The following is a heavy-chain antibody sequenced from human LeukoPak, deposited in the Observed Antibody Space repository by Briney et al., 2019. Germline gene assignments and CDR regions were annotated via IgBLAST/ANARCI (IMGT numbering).Heavy chain of an antibody. D-gene: IGHD3-3*01. V-gene: IGHV3-23*01. CDR2: ISGSGGST. CDR3: ARDPGDYDFWSGYYDY. J-gene: IGHJ4*02. CDR1: GFPFNKYV. Sequence: GGSLRLSCAASGFPFNKYVMSWVRQAPGKGLEWVSAISGSGGSTYYADSVKGRFTISRDNPKNTLYLQMNSLRAEDTAVYYCARDPGDYDFWSGYYDYWGQGTLVTVSS.